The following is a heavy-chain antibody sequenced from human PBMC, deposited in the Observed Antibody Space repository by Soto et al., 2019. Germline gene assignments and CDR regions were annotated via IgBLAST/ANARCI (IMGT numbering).Heavy chain of an antibody. J-gene: IGHJ4*02. V-gene: IGHV3-48*02. CDR3: ARDLKPTYYYDSSGYYGPSFDY. CDR1: GFTFSSYS. D-gene: IGHD3-22*01. Sequence: GESLRLSCAASGFTFSSYSMNWVRQAPGKGLEWVSYISSSSSTIYYADSVKGRFTISRDNAKNSLYLQMNSLRDEDTALYYCARDLKPTYYYDSSGYYGPSFDYWGQGTLVTVSS. CDR2: ISSSSSTI.